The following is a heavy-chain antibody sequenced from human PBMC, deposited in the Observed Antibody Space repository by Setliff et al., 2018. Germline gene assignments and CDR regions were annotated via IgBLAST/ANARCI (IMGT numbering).Heavy chain of an antibody. D-gene: IGHD3-9*01. CDR2: ISTYNGKT. CDR1: GYTFTSYG. CDR3: ARSSGPRVVLAADFDY. Sequence: ASVKVSCKASGYTFTSYGITWVRQAPGQGPEWMGWISTYNGKTKYAEKVQGRVTMSTDTSTATVYMELKNLRSDDTAVYYCARSSGPRVVLAADFDYWGQGTLVTVSS. V-gene: IGHV1-18*01. J-gene: IGHJ4*02.